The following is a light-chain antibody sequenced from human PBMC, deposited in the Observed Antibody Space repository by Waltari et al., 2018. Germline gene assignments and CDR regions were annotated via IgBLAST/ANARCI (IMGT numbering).Light chain of an antibody. J-gene: IGKJ2*01. CDR1: QTVRTL. CDR3: QQRSNWPYT. Sequence: EIVLTQSPATLSLSPGERATLSCRASQTVRTLLAWYQQKPGQAPRLLIFDASSRATGIPAKFRGSGSGTDFTLTVSNLEPEDFAVYYCQQRSNWPYTFGQGTRVDIK. V-gene: IGKV3-11*01. CDR2: DAS.